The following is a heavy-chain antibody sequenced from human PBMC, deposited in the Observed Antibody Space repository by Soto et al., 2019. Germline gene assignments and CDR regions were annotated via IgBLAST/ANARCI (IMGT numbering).Heavy chain of an antibody. D-gene: IGHD3-10*01. CDR3: ASDNGFGESDV. CDR2: ISAYNGNT. V-gene: IGHV1-18*01. Sequence: QVQLVQSGAEVKKPGASVKVSCKASGYSFTSYGISWVRQAPGQGLEWMGWISAYNGNTNYAQKLQGRVTITTDTTTNTASMELMSLRSVDTAVYYCASDNGFGESDVWGQGTTVTVSS. CDR1: GYSFTSYG. J-gene: IGHJ6*02.